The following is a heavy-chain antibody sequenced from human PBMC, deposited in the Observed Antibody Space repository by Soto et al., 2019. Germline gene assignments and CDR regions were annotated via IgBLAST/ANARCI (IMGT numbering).Heavy chain of an antibody. CDR2: IKPDGSVK. CDR3: AKFSRTMSSV. CDR1: GFTFSDYW. Sequence: PGGSLRLSCAASGFTFSDYWMSWVRQAPGKGPEWVAIIKPDGSVKQYVDSVQGRFTISRDNAENSLDLQMNSLRVDDTAIYYCAKFSRTMSSVWGQGTLVTVSS. V-gene: IGHV3-7*01. J-gene: IGHJ4*02. D-gene: IGHD3-10*02.